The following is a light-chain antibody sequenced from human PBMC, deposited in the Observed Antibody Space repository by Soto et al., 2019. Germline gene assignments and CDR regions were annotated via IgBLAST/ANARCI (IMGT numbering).Light chain of an antibody. V-gene: IGKV1-6*01. CDR1: QDIRNT. Sequence: IQLTQSPSFLSASVGDRVAISCRASQDIRNTLAWYQQKPGEAPKLLIFAASNLQSGVPSRFSGSGSVTDFTLAITGLQPEDFATYYCLQYYNFSWTFGQGTKVDIK. J-gene: IGKJ1*01. CDR3: LQYYNFSWT. CDR2: AAS.